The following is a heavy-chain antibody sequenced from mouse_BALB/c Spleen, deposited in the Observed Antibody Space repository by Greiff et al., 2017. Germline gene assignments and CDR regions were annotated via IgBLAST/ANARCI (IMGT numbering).Heavy chain of an antibody. D-gene: IGHD2-1*01. Sequence: DVKLVESGGGLVQPGGSRKLSCAASGFTFSSFGMHWVRQAPEKGLEWVAYISSGSSTIYYADTVKGRFTISRDNPKNTLFLQMTSLRSEDTAMYYCARRNGNYDYAMDYWGQGTSVTVSS. V-gene: IGHV5-17*02. CDR3: ARRNGNYDYAMDY. CDR2: ISSGSSTI. CDR1: GFTFSSFG. J-gene: IGHJ4*01.